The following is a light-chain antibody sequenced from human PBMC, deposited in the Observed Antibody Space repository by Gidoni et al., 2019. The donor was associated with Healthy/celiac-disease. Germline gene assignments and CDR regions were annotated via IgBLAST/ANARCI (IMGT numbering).Light chain of an antibody. Sequence: DIQMTQSPSSLSASVGDRVTITCRASQSISSYVNWYQQKPGKAPKLRIYAASSLQSGVPSRFSGSGSGTDFTLTISSLQPEDFATYYCQQSYSTPHAFGQGTKLEIK. J-gene: IGKJ2*01. CDR1: QSISSY. CDR2: AAS. V-gene: IGKV1-39*01. CDR3: QQSYSTPHA.